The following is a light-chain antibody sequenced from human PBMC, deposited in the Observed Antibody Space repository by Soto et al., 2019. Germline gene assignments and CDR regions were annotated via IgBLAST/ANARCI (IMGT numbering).Light chain of an antibody. CDR2: AAS. V-gene: IGKV3-15*01. CDR3: QQYNSWPRT. J-gene: IGKJ1*01. CDR1: QSVSRN. Sequence: EVVMTQSPATLSVSPGERATLSCRASQSVSRNFAWYQQKPGQAPRLLIYAASTRASGIPVRFSGSGSETEFTLTISSLQSEDFAVYYCQQYNSWPRTFGQGTKVEI.